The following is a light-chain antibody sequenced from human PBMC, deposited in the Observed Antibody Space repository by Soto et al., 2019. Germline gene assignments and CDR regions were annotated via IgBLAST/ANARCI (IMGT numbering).Light chain of an antibody. J-gene: IGKJ1*01. CDR1: QSVSSSY. Sequence: EIVLTQSPGTLSLSPGERATLSCRASQSVSSSYLAWYQQKPGQAPRHLIYGASSRAIGIPDRFSGSGSGTDVTLTISRLEPEDFAVYYCQQYGSSPWTFGQGTKVEIK. V-gene: IGKV3-20*01. CDR3: QQYGSSPWT. CDR2: GAS.